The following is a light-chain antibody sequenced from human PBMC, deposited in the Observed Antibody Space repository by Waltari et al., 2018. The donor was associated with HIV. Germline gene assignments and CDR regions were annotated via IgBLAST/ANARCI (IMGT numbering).Light chain of an antibody. CDR3: QQYGSSPT. Sequence: EIVLSQSPDPLPLPQGEIATLSCRANQTVSIHYLAWYQQKPGQAPRLLIYGASSRAIGIPDRFSGSGARTDFTLTINRLEPEDFAVYYCQQYGSSPTFGPGTKVDIK. V-gene: IGKV3-20*01. CDR1: QTVSIHY. J-gene: IGKJ3*01. CDR2: GAS.